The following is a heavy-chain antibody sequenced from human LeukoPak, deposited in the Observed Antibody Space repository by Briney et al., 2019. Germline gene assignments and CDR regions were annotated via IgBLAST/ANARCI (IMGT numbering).Heavy chain of an antibody. V-gene: IGHV4-39*01. D-gene: IGHD3-22*01. CDR1: GGSISSSNYY. CDR2: IYYRGSA. Sequence: PSETLSLTCTVSGGSISSSNYYWGWIRQPPGKGLEWVGTIYYRGSAYYNPSLKSRVTISVDTSKNQFSLKLSSVTAADTAVYYCVRQWMRDSGAYYDLHHWGQGTLVTVST. CDR3: VRQWMRDSGAYYDLHH. J-gene: IGHJ5*02.